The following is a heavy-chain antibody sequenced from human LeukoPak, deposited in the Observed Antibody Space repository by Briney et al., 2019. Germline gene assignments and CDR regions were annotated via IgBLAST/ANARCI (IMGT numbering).Heavy chain of an antibody. J-gene: IGHJ4*02. CDR2: LYRGGTI. V-gene: IGHV3-66*01. D-gene: IGHD5-12*01. CDR3: ARDRGDGKFYFDY. CDR1: GFTVSRNY. Sequence: GGSLRLSCAASGFTVSRNYMSWVRQAPGRGLEWVSSLYRGGTIYYADSVKGRFTISRDNSKNTLYLQMNSLRDEDTAVYYCARDRGDGKFYFDYWGQGALVTVSS.